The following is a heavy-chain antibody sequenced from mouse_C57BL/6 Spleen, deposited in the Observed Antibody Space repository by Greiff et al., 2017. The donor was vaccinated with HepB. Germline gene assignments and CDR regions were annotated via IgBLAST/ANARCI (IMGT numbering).Heavy chain of an antibody. CDR2: INPSTGGT. V-gene: IGHV1-42*01. J-gene: IGHJ2*01. Sequence: EVQLQQSGPELVKPGASVKISCKASGYSFTGYYMNWVKQSPEKSLEWIGEINPSTGGTTYNQKFKAKATLTVDKSSSTANMQLKSLTSEDSAVYYCARDYGSSTYWGQGTTLTVSS. D-gene: IGHD1-1*01. CDR3: ARDYGSSTY. CDR1: GYSFTGYY.